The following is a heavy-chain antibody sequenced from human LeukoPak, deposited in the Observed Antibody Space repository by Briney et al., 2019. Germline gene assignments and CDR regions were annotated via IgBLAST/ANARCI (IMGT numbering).Heavy chain of an antibody. D-gene: IGHD3-10*01. CDR2: INHSGST. V-gene: IGHV4-34*01. Sequence: PSETLSLTCAVYGGSFSGYYWSWIRQPPGKGLEWIGEINHSGSTNYNPSLKSRVTISVDTSKNQFSLKLSSVTAADTAVYYCAREGSARSGSYDYWGQGTLVTVSS. CDR1: GGSFSGYY. J-gene: IGHJ4*02. CDR3: AREGSARSGSYDY.